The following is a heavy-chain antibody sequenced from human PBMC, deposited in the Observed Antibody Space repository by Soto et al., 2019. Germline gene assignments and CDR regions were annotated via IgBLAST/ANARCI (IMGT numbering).Heavy chain of an antibody. CDR2: IIPIFGTA. V-gene: IGHV1-69*13. J-gene: IGHJ6*02. D-gene: IGHD2-2*01. Sequence: GASVKVSCKASGYTFTSYYMHWVRQAPGQGLEWMGGIIPIFGTASYAQKFQGRVTITADESTSTAYMELSSLRSEDTAVYYYARGYCSSTSCYLFGGMDVWGQGTTVTVSS. CDR1: GYTFTSYY. CDR3: ARGYCSSTSCYLFGGMDV.